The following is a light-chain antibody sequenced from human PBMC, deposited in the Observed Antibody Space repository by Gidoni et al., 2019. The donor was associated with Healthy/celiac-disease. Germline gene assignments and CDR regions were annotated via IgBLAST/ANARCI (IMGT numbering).Light chain of an antibody. CDR3: QQYGSSPRS. V-gene: IGKV3-20*01. Sequence: DIVLTQSPGTLSLSPGERATLSCRASQSFSSSYLAWYQQKPGQAPRLLNYGESSRATGIPDRFSGSGSGTDFTLTISRLEPEDFAVYYCQQYGSSPRSFGQGTKLEIK. CDR1: QSFSSSY. CDR2: GES. J-gene: IGKJ2*03.